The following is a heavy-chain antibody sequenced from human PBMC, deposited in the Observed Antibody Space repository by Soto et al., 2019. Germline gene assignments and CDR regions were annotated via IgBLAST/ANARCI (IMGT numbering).Heavy chain of an antibody. CDR3: ARYPVEYDYYDSSGYSEGFDY. J-gene: IGHJ4*02. CDR1: GYTFTGYY. V-gene: IGHV1-2*02. CDR2: INPNSGGT. D-gene: IGHD3-22*01. Sequence: ASVKVSFKASGYTFTGYYIHWVRQAPGQGLEWMGWINPNSGGTKYGQKFQGRVTMARDTSISTVYMELSRLTSGDTAVYYCARYPVEYDYYDSSGYSEGFDYWGQGTLVTSPQ.